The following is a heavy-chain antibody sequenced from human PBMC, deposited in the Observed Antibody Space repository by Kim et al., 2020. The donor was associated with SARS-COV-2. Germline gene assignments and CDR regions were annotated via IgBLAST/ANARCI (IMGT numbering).Heavy chain of an antibody. J-gene: IGHJ4*02. V-gene: IGHV2-5*01. D-gene: IGHD6-6*01. Sequence: SPSLKSRLTITKDTSKNQVVLTMTNMDPVDTATYYCAHRLLYSSSHYFDYWGQGTLVTVSS. CDR3: AHRLLYSSSHYFDY.